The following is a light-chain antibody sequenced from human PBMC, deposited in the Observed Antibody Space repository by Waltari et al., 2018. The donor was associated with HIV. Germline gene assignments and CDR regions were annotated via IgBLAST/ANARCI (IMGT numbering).Light chain of an antibody. Sequence: EVVLTQAPSPLSVSLGDGASLSCRASQNITNQLGWYQQNAGQAPRLLIYDASRRATAIPDRFSGSGSGTEFNLTISRLVFEDVAVYVCQQYKYWPETFGQGTKVEIK. CDR3: QQYKYWPET. CDR1: QNITNQ. V-gene: IGKV3D-15*01. CDR2: DAS. J-gene: IGKJ1*01.